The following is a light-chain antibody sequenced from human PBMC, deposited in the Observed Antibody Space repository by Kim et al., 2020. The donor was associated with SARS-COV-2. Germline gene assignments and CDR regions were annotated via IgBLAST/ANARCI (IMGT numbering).Light chain of an antibody. J-gene: IGKJ2*01. CDR1: QSVSRTY. CDR2: DVS. CDR3: QQYGTLPYT. Sequence: EIVLTQSPATLSLSPGERATLSCGASQSVSRTYLAWYQQKPGLAPRLVIYDVSSRATGIPDRFSGSGSGTDFTLTISGLEPEDFAVYYCQQYGTLPYTFGQGTKLEI. V-gene: IGKV3D-20*01.